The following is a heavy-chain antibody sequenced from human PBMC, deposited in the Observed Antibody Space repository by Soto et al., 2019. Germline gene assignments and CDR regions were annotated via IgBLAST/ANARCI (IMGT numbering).Heavy chain of an antibody. J-gene: IGHJ6*02. CDR2: IDPSDSYT. V-gene: IGHV5-10-1*01. D-gene: IGHD6-6*01. CDR3: ARLRXRLFSTETNYYYYGMDV. Sequence: GKSLKISCKGSGYSFSTYWISWVRQMPGKGLEWMGRIDPSDSYTNYSPSFQGHVTISADKSISTAYLQWSSLKASDTAMYYCARLRXRLFSTETNYYYYGMDVWGQGTTVTVSS. CDR1: GYSFSTYW.